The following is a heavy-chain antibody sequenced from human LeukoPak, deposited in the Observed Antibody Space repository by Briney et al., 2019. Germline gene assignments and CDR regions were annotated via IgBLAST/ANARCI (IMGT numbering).Heavy chain of an antibody. J-gene: IGHJ6*02. CDR3: ARDWSDYYLVDLYGMDV. Sequence: SETLSLTCTVSGGSISSYHWSWIRQPAGKGLEWIGRIYTSGSTNYNPSLKSRVTMSVDTSKNQFSLKLSSVTAADTAVYYCARDWSDYYLVDLYGMDVWGQGATVTVSS. D-gene: IGHD3-10*01. CDR1: GGSISSYH. CDR2: IYTSGST. V-gene: IGHV4-4*07.